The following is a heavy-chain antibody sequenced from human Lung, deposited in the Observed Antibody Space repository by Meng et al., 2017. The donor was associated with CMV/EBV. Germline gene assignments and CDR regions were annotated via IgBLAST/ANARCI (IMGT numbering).Heavy chain of an antibody. CDR1: GFRFDDYG. J-gene: IGHJ4*01. CDR3: AKDLLLFGGPNAYFDH. Sequence: GGSLRLXCAASGFRFDDYGMHWVRQTPGKGLEWVAFIRHDGTNKFYGASVKGRFTISRDNSKSTVYLQMNSLRPEETALYYCAKDLLLFGGPNAYFDHWGQGXLVTVSS. D-gene: IGHD3-16*01. V-gene: IGHV3-30*02. CDR2: IRHDGTNK.